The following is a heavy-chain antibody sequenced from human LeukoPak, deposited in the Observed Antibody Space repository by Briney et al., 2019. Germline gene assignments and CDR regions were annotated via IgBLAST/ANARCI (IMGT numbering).Heavy chain of an antibody. J-gene: IGHJ4*02. CDR2: ISGSGGST. V-gene: IGHV3-23*01. Sequence: GGSLRLSCAASGFTFSSYAMSWVRQAPGKGLEWVSAISGSGGSTYYADSVKGRFTISRDNSKNTLYLQMNSLRAEDTAVYYCAKVHLAEWELQTTYYFGYWGQGTMVTVSS. CDR3: AKVHLAEWELQTTYYFGY. CDR1: GFTFSSYA. D-gene: IGHD1-26*01.